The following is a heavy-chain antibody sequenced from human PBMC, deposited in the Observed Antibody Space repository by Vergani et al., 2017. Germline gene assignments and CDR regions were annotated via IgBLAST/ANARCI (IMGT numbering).Heavy chain of an antibody. CDR3: AKDQGDPPTYGMDV. J-gene: IGHJ6*02. V-gene: IGHV3-64*01. Sequence: EVQLVESGGGLVQPGGSLRLSCAASGFTFSSYAMHWVRQAPGKGLEYVSAISSNGGSTYYANSVKGRFTISRDNSKNMLYLQMGSLRAEDTAMYYCAKDQGDPPTYGMDVWGQGTTVTVSS. CDR1: GFTFSSYA. CDR2: ISSNGGST.